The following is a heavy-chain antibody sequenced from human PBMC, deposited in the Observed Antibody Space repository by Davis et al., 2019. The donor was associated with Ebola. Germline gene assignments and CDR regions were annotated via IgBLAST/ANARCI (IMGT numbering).Heavy chain of an antibody. CDR3: ATLPGYY. J-gene: IGHJ4*02. Sequence: GESLKISCAAPGFTFSSYWMHWVRQAPGKGLVWVSRINSDGSSTSYADSVKGRFTISRDNAKNTLYLQMNNLRVEDTAVYYCATLPGYYWGQGTLVTVSS. CDR2: INSDGSST. D-gene: IGHD1-26*01. CDR1: GFTFSSYW. V-gene: IGHV3-74*01.